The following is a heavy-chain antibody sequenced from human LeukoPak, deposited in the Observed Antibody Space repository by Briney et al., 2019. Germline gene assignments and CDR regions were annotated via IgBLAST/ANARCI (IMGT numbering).Heavy chain of an antibody. D-gene: IGHD3-10*01. V-gene: IGHV4-59*01. CDR3: ARDSEYGSDDAFDI. Sequence: SETLSLTCTVSGGSISSYYWSWIRQPPGKGLEWIGYIYYSGSTNYNPSLKSRVTISVDTSKSQFSLKLSSVTAADTAVYYCARDSEYGSDDAFDIWGQGTMVTVSS. CDR1: GGSISSYY. CDR2: IYYSGST. J-gene: IGHJ3*02.